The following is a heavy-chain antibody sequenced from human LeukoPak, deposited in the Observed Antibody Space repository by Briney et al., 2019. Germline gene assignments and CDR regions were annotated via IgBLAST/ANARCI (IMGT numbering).Heavy chain of an antibody. V-gene: IGHV4-4*07. Sequence: SETLSLTCTVSGGSISSYYWSWIRQPAGKGLEWIGRIYTSGSTNYNPSLKSRVTMSVDTSKNQFSLKLSSVTAADTAVYYCAEEGNDFWRKGDWFDPWGQGTLVTVSS. CDR2: IYTSGST. CDR1: GGSISSYY. J-gene: IGHJ5*02. CDR3: AEEGNDFWRKGDWFDP. D-gene: IGHD3-3*01.